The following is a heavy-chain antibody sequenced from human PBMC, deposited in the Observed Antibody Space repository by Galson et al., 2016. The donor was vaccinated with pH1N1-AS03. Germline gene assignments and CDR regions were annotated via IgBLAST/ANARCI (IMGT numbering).Heavy chain of an antibody. J-gene: IGHJ4*02. Sequence: SLRLSCAASGLTVSTNYMSWVRQAPGKGLEWVSTIYSGGTTYYAVSVKGRFTISRDNMKNTLSLQMSSLTAEDTAVYYCARLNRDYDSNGYYYYFDYWGQGTLVTVSS. CDR2: IYSGGTT. D-gene: IGHD3-22*01. V-gene: IGHV3-53*01. CDR3: ARLNRDYDSNGYYYYFDY. CDR1: GLTVSTNY.